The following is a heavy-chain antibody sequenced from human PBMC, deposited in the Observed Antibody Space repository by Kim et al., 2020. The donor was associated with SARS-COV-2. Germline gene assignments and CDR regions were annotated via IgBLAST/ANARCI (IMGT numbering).Heavy chain of an antibody. CDR3: ARASYGDDELVDWFDP. CDR2: INPNSGGT. Sequence: ASVKVSCKASGYTFTGYYMHWVRQAPGQGLEWMGRINPNSGGTNYAQKFQGRVTMTRDTSISTAYMELSRLRSDDTAVYYCARASYGDDELVDWFDPWGQGTLVTVSS. CDR1: GYTFTGYY. V-gene: IGHV1-2*06. D-gene: IGHD4-17*01. J-gene: IGHJ5*02.